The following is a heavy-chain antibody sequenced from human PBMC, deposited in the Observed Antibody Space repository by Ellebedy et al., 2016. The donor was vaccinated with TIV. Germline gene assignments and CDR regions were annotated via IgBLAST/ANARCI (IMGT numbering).Heavy chain of an antibody. CDR3: ARVKGGYAPSDYYYGMAV. CDR2: ISYDGSNK. D-gene: IGHD5-12*01. Sequence: GESLKISCAASGFTFSSYGMHWVRQAPGKGLEWVAVISYDGSNKYYADSVKGRFTISRDNSKNTLYLQMNSLRAEDTAVYYCARVKGGYAPSDYYYGMAVWGQGTTVTVSS. J-gene: IGHJ6*02. CDR1: GFTFSSYG. V-gene: IGHV3-30*03.